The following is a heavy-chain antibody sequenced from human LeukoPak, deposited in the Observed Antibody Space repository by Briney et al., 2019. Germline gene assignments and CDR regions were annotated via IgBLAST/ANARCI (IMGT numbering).Heavy chain of an antibody. CDR1: GFTFSSYS. CDR3: LCLWFGKGVY. J-gene: IGHJ4*02. V-gene: IGHV3-48*04. Sequence: GGSLRLSCAASGFTFSSYSMNWVRQAPGKGLEWISYINSNGRNIDYADPVRGRFTISRDNAKNSLFLQMNSLRAEDTAVYYCLCLWFGKGVYWGRGTLVTVSS. D-gene: IGHD3-10*01. CDR2: INSNGRNI.